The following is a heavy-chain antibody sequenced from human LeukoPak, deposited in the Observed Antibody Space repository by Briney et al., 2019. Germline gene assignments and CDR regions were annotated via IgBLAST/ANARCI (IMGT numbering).Heavy chain of an antibody. V-gene: IGHV3-30*02. CDR3: AKGRPCSSTTCYVLGYFDY. CDR1: GFTFSSYG. CDR2: IRYDGSNK. D-gene: IGHD2-2*01. J-gene: IGHJ4*02. Sequence: GGSLRLSCAASGFTFSSYGMHWVRQAPGKGLEWVGFIRYDGSNKYYADSVKGRFTISRDNSKNTLYLQMNSLRAEDTAVYYCAKGRPCSSTTCYVLGYFDYWGQGTLVTVSS.